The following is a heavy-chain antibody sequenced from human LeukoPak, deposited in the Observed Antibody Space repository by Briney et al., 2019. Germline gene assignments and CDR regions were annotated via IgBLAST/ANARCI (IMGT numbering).Heavy chain of an antibody. J-gene: IGHJ1*01. V-gene: IGHV3-53*01. CDR3: ARDPPGIAASVTGG. CDR1: GFTVGNNY. D-gene: IGHD6-13*01. CDR2: IYSGGRT. Sequence: PGGSLRLSCTASGFTVGNNYMNWFRQAPGKGLELVSLIYSGGRTYYADSVKGRFTISRDNSKNTLYLQMSSLRVEDTAVYYCARDPPGIAASVTGGWGQGTLVTVSS.